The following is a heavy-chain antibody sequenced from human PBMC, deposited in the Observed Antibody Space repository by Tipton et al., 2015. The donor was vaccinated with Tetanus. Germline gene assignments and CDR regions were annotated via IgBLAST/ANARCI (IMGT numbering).Heavy chain of an antibody. V-gene: IGHV5-51*01. CDR2: IYPGDSET. CDR3: ARLHLRTFASSSGY. D-gene: IGHD6-6*01. CDR1: GHSFTKYW. J-gene: IGHJ4*02. Sequence: VQLVQSGAEVKKPGESLKISCKGSGHSFTKYWIAWVRQMPGKGLEWMGIIYPGDSETRYSPSFQGHVTMSADKSVNTAYLQWSSLKASDTAIYYCARLHLRTFASSSGYWGQGTMVTVSS.